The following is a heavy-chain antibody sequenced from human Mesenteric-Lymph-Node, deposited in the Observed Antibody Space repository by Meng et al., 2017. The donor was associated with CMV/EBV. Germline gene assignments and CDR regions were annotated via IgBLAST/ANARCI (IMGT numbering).Heavy chain of an antibody. D-gene: IGHD2-15*01. J-gene: IGHJ3*02. CDR3: ARDTAAYAFDI. V-gene: IGHV1-69*05. Sequence: SVKVSCKASGGTFNSYGISWVRQAPGQGLEWVGGIIPISGTVDYAQKFQGRVTMTTDTSTSTAYMELRSLRSDDTAVYYCARDTAAYAFDIWGQGTMVTVSS. CDR2: IIPISGTV. CDR1: GGTFNSYG.